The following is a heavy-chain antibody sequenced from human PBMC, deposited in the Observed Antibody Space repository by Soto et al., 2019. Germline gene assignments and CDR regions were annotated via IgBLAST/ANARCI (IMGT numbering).Heavy chain of an antibody. Sequence: GGSLRLSCAASGFTFSNYWMHWVRQAPGKGLVWVSRISGDGTGTDYADSVKGRFTISRDNDKKTLYMQINNLRADDTAVYYCARVPVDGFWGQGTLVTVSS. V-gene: IGHV3-74*01. D-gene: IGHD6-19*01. CDR3: ARVPVDGF. J-gene: IGHJ4*02. CDR2: ISGDGTGT. CDR1: GFTFSNYW.